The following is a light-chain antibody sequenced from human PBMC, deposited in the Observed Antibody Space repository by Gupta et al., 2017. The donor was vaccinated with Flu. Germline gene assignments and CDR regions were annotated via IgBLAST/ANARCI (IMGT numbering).Light chain of an antibody. Sequence: TSSDIGSYNYIFWYQQHPGKAPKLMIYDVSNRPSGVSNRFFGSKSGNTASLNISGLQAEDEADYYCSSYTSSSTLIFGGGTKLTVL. V-gene: IGLV2-14*04. CDR3: SSYTSSSTLI. CDR1: SSDIGSYNY. CDR2: DVS. J-gene: IGLJ2*01.